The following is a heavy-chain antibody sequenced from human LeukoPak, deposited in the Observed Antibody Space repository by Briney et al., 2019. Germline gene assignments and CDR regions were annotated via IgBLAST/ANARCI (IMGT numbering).Heavy chain of an antibody. V-gene: IGHV3-48*03. CDR2: ISSSGSTI. Sequence: GGSLRLSCAASGFTFSSYEMNWVRQAPGKGLEWVSYISSSGSTIYYADSVKGRFTISRDNSKNTLYLQMNSLRAEDTAVYYCAREYCGGDCYLGDYYFDYWGQGTLVTVSS. CDR1: GFTFSSYE. J-gene: IGHJ4*02. D-gene: IGHD2-21*02. CDR3: AREYCGGDCYLGDYYFDY.